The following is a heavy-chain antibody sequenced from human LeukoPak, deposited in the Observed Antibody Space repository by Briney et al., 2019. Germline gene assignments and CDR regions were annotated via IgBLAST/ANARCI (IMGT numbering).Heavy chain of an antibody. D-gene: IGHD3-10*01. CDR1: GGSISSSSYY. V-gene: IGHV4-39*01. Sequence: PSETLSLTCTVSGGSISSSSYYWGWIRQPPGKGLEWIGSIYYSGSIYYKPSLKSRDTISVDTSKSQCSLKLGSVTAADTAVYYCARHIGDDAFDIWGQRTMVTVSP. CDR3: ARHIGDDAFDI. J-gene: IGHJ3*02. CDR2: IYYSGSI.